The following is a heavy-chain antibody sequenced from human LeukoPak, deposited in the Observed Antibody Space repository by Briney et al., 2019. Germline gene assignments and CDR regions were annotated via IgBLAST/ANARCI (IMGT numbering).Heavy chain of an antibody. CDR1: GFTFNTYA. CDR3: AKSQEDDSSGYYYSNFDY. Sequence: GGSLRLSCAASGFTFNTYAMSWVRQASGKGLEWVSAISGSGGVTYYADSVKGRFTISRDISKNTVYLQMNSLRAEDTAVYYCAKSQEDDSSGYYYSNFDYWDQGTLVTVSS. CDR2: ISGSGGVT. J-gene: IGHJ4*02. V-gene: IGHV3-23*01. D-gene: IGHD3-22*01.